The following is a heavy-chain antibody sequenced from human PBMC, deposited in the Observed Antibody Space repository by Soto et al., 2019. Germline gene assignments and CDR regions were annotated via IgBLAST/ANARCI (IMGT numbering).Heavy chain of an antibody. D-gene: IGHD2-2*01. CDR3: AREGYCSSSSCQHYYYRMEL. Sequence: PGGSLRLSCAASGFTFSSYGMHWVRQAPGKGLEWVAVIWYDGSNKYYADSVKGRFTISRDNSKNTLYLQMNSLRAEDTAVYYCAREGYCSSSSCQHYYYRMELWVPAPPVTVPS. CDR1: GFTFSSYG. V-gene: IGHV3-33*01. CDR2: IWYDGSNK. J-gene: IGHJ6*02.